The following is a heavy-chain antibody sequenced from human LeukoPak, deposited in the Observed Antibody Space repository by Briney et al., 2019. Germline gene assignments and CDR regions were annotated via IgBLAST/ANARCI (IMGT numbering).Heavy chain of an antibody. CDR1: GYTFTSYA. CDR2: INTNTGNP. V-gene: IGHV7-4-1*02. Sequence: APVKVSCKASGYTFTSYAMNWVRQAPGQGLEWMGWINTNTGNPTYAQGFTGRFVFSLDTSVSTAYLQISSLKAEDTAVYYCARDGWVLTGFNWFDPWGQGTLVTVSS. D-gene: IGHD3-9*01. CDR3: ARDGWVLTGFNWFDP. J-gene: IGHJ5*02.